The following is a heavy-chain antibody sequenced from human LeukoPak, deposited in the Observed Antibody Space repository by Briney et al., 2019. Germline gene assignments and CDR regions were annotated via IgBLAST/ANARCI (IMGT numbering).Heavy chain of an antibody. CDR2: INPDGSRT. J-gene: IGHJ4*02. CDR1: GSTFSTYW. D-gene: IGHD3-9*01. Sequence: GGSLRLSCGGSGSTFSTYWFHWVRQAPGKGLVWVSRINPDGSRTDYADSVRGRFTISRDNAKNTLYLQMNSLRVEDTAVYFCAKSMTGLDDYWGQGTLVTVSS. V-gene: IGHV3-74*01. CDR3: AKSMTGLDDY.